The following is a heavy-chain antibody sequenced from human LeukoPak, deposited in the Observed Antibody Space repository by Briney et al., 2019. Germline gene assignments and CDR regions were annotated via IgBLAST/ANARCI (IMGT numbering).Heavy chain of an antibody. V-gene: IGHV4-4*07. CDR3: ARDYLNYYDSSGYCYFDY. Sequence: SETLSLTCTVSGGSISSYYWSWIRQPAGKGLEWIGRIYTSGSTNYNPSLKSRVTMSVDTSKNQFSLKLSSVTAADTAVYYCARDYLNYYDSSGYCYFDYWGQGTLVTVSS. D-gene: IGHD3-22*01. J-gene: IGHJ4*02. CDR2: IYTSGST. CDR1: GGSISSYY.